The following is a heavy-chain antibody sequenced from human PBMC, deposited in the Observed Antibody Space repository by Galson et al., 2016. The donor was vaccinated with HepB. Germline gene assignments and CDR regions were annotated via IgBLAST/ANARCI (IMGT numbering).Heavy chain of an antibody. Sequence: SLRLSCAASGFTLSHYSMNWVRQAPGKGLEWVSFISDSTTTIYYADSVKGRFTISRDSAKNSLYLQMNSLRDEDTAVYYCARDLTGADYWGQRTLVTVSS. J-gene: IGHJ4*02. CDR3: ARDLTGADY. D-gene: IGHD7-27*01. CDR1: GFTLSHYS. V-gene: IGHV3-48*02. CDR2: ISDSTTTI.